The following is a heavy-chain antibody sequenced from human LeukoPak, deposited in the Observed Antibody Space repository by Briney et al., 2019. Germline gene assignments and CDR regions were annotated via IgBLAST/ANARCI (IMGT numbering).Heavy chain of an antibody. V-gene: IGHV1-69*06. J-gene: IGHJ4*02. D-gene: IGHD6-13*01. Sequence: SVKVSCKASGGTFSNYAISWVRQAPGQGLEWMGGIIPIFGTVNYAQKFQGRVTITADKSTSTAYMELSSLRSEDTAVYYCARSSIIAAAGPYYFDYWGQGTLVTVSS. CDR2: IIPIFGTV. CDR1: GGTFSNYA. CDR3: ARSSIIAAAGPYYFDY.